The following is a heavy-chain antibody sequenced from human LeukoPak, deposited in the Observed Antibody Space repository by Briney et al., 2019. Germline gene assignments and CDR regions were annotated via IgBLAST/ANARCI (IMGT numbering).Heavy chain of an antibody. V-gene: IGHV1-18*01. D-gene: IGHD3-10*01. Sequence: ASVKVSCKASGYTFTSYGISWVRQAPGQGLEWMGWISAYNGNTNYAQKLQGRVTMTTDTSTSTAYMELRSLRSDDTAVYYCARGSDRLAYYYGSGTSSRFDYWGQGTLVTVSS. CDR3: ARGSDRLAYYYGSGTSSRFDY. J-gene: IGHJ4*02. CDR1: GYTFTSYG. CDR2: ISAYNGNT.